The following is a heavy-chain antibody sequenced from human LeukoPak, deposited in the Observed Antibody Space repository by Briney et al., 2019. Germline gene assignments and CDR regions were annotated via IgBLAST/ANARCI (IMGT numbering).Heavy chain of an antibody. CDR2: MNPNSGNT. V-gene: IGHV1-8*01. CDR3: ARFGGSRGLDY. CDR1: GYTFTSYD. D-gene: IGHD1-26*01. Sequence: AYVKVSCKASGYTFTSYDINSVRQATGQGLEWMGRMNPNSGNTGYAQKFQARVTMTRHTPISRAYMEVSSLRSEDTAVYYCARFGGSRGLDYWGQGTLVTVSS. J-gene: IGHJ4*02.